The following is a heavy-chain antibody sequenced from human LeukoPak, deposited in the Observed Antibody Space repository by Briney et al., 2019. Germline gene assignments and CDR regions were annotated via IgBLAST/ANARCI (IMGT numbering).Heavy chain of an antibody. Sequence: SETLSLTCTVSGGSISSSSYYWGWIRQPPGKGLEWIGSIYYSGSTYYNPSLKSRVTISVDTSKNQFSLKLSSVTAADTAVYYCARAHFPGRSGSHQGNWFGPWGQGTLVTVSS. CDR3: ARAHFPGRSGSHQGNWFGP. CDR2: IYYSGST. D-gene: IGHD1-26*01. J-gene: IGHJ5*02. CDR1: GGSISSSSYY. V-gene: IGHV4-39*07.